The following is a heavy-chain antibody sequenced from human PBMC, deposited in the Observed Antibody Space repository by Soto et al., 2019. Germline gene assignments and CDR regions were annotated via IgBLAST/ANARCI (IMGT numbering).Heavy chain of an antibody. D-gene: IGHD2-15*01. V-gene: IGHV4-39*01. CDR2: IYDSGST. J-gene: IGHJ4*02. Sequence: PSETLSLTCTVSGGCIGSSDYYWGWIRQPPGKGLEWIGNIYDSGSTSYNPSLKSRVTISVDTSKNQVSLKVSSVTAADTAMYICVGGYPWVGXDYWGQGTLVTVSS. CDR3: VGGYPWVGXDY. CDR1: GGCIGSSDYY.